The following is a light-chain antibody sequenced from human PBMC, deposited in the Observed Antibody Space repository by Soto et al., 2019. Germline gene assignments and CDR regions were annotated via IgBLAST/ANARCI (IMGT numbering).Light chain of an antibody. J-gene: IGKJ4*01. CDR1: QSVSIY. V-gene: IGKV3-11*01. CDR3: QQRSNWPQLT. CDR2: DAS. Sequence: EIVLTQSPATLSLSPGERATLSCRASQSVSIYLAWYHRKPGQAPRLLIYDASNRATGIPARFSGSGSGTDFTLTISSLEPEDFAVYYCQQRSNWPQLTFGGGTKVEIK.